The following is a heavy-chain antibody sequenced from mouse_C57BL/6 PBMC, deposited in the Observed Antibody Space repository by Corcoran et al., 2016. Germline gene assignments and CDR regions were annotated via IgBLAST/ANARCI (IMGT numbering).Heavy chain of an antibody. Sequence: EVQLQQSGPELVKPGASVKISCKASGYTFTDYYMNWVKQSHGKSLEWIGDINPNNGGTSYNQKFKGKATLTVDKSSSTAYMELRRLTSEESAVYYCAREGDYDEAVAYWGQGTLVNVSA. CDR1: GYTFTDYY. CDR2: INPNNGGT. CDR3: AREGDYDEAVAY. J-gene: IGHJ3*01. D-gene: IGHD2-4*01. V-gene: IGHV1-26*01.